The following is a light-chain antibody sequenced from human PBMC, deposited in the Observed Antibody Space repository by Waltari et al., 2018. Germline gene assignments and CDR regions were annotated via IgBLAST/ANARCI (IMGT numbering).Light chain of an antibody. CDR3: SSYTSISTWV. CDR2: DVN. Sequence: QSALTQPASVSGSPGQSITVSCTATYSYLIWHNHVAWYQQPPGKAPKVMIYDVNNRPSGVSDRFSGSRSGNTASLTVSGLQAEDEADYYCSSYTSISTWVFGGGTKLTVV. CDR1: YSYLIWHNH. J-gene: IGLJ3*02. V-gene: IGLV2-14*03.